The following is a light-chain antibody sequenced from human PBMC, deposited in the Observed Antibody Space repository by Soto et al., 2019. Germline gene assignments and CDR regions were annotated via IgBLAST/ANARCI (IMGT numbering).Light chain of an antibody. Sequence: DIQMTQSPSTLPASVGDRVNITCRASQSISTWLAWYQQKPGKAPNLLIYKASYLASGVPSRFSGGGSGTEFTLTISSLQPDDFATYYCQQYSSYWTFGQGTKV. CDR3: QQYSSYWT. V-gene: IGKV1-5*03. CDR1: QSISTW. CDR2: KAS. J-gene: IGKJ1*01.